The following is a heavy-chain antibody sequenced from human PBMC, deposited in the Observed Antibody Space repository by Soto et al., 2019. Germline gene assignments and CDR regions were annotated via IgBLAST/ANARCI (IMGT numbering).Heavy chain of an antibody. V-gene: IGHV3-74*01. Sequence: EVQLVESGGGLVQPGGSLRLSCAASGFTFRSYWMHWVRQVPGKGLVWVSRIDSDGSSTYYADSVKGRFTISRDNAKNKVKLQMNSLRTKDTGVYYGESAVAADGTHLYCYGVDSWGQGTTVTVSS. D-gene: IGHD6-25*01. CDR1: GFTFRSYW. CDR2: IDSDGSST. CDR3: ESAVAADGTHLYCYGVDS. J-gene: IGHJ6*01.